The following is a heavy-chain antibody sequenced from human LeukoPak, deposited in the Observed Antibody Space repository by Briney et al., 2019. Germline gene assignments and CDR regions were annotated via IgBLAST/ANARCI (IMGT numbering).Heavy chain of an antibody. V-gene: IGHV3-21*01. Sequence: GGSLRLSCAASGFTFSSYAMNWVRQAPGKGLEWVSSISSSSSYIYYADSVKGRFTISRDNAKNSPYLQMNSLRAEDTAVYYCARGIMNGMDVWGQGTTVTVSS. D-gene: IGHD3-16*01. CDR2: ISSSSSYI. CDR3: ARGIMNGMDV. CDR1: GFTFSSYA. J-gene: IGHJ6*02.